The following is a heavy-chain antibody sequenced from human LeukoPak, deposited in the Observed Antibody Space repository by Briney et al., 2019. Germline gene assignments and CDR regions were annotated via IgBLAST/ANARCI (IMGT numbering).Heavy chain of an antibody. CDR3: ARDRINYDSSGYLDY. J-gene: IGHJ4*02. Sequence: ASVKVSCEASGYTFTGYYMHWVRQAPGQGLEWMGRINPNSGGTNYAQKFQGRVTMTRDTSISTAYMELSRLRSDDTAVYYCARDRINYDSSGYLDYWGQGTLVTVSS. V-gene: IGHV1-2*06. CDR1: GYTFTGYY. CDR2: INPNSGGT. D-gene: IGHD3-22*01.